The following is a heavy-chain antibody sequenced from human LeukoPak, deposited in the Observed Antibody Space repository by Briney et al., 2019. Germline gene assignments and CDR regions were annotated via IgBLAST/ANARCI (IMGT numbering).Heavy chain of an antibody. CDR3: TTIKTTWGY. D-gene: IGHD4-17*01. V-gene: IGHV3-15*01. CDR2: IKSKTDGGTT. CDR1: GFSFSDAW. Sequence: NAGKSLRLSCEASGFSFSDAWMSWVRQAPGKGLEWVGRIKSKTDGGTTDCAASVKGRFTISRDDSKNTLYLQMNSLKTEDTAVYYCTTIKTTWGYWGQGTLVTVSP. J-gene: IGHJ4*02.